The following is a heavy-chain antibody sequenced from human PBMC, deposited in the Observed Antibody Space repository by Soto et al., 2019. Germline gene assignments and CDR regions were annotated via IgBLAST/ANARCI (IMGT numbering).Heavy chain of an antibody. CDR2: FSGSGGST. D-gene: IGHD1-26*01. CDR1: GFTFSSYA. V-gene: IGHV3-23*01. CDR3: AKDQGRSGSRPAAFHY. Sequence: EVQLLESGGGLVQPGGSLRLSCAASGFTFSSYAMSWVRQAPGKGLEWVSAFSGSGGSTYYADSVKGRFTISRDNSKNTLYLQMNSLRAEDTAVYYCAKDQGRSGSRPAAFHYCGQGTLVTVSS. J-gene: IGHJ4*02.